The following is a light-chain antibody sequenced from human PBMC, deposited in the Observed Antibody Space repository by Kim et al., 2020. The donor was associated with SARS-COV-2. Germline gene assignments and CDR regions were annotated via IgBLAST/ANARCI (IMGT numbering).Light chain of an antibody. CDR2: GAS. V-gene: IGKV3-20*01. CDR3: QQYGRSPRVT. CDR1: QSVSSNN. Sequence: PGERATLSCRASQSVSSNNLAWYQQKPGQAPRLLIYGASIRATGIPDRFSGSGSGTDFTLTITRLEAEDFAVYYCQQYGRSPRVTFGGGTKVDIK. J-gene: IGKJ4*01.